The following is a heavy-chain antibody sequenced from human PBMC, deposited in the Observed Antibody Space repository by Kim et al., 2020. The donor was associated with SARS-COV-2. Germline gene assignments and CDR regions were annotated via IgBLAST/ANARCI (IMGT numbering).Heavy chain of an antibody. J-gene: IGHJ2*01. CDR1: GGSISSGGYY. CDR3: ASLPVPRYDSSGYYIWYFDL. CDR2: IYYSGST. D-gene: IGHD3-22*01. Sequence: SETLSLTCTVSGGSISSGGYYWSWIRQHPGKGLEWIGYIYYSGSTYYNPSLKSRVTISVDTSKNQFSLKLSSVTAADTAVYYCASLPVPRYDSSGYYIWYFDLWGRGTLVTVSS. V-gene: IGHV4-31*03.